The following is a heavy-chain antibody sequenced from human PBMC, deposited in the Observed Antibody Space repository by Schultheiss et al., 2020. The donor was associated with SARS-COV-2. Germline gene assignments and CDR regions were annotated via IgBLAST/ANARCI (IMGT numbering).Heavy chain of an antibody. D-gene: IGHD5-18*01. Sequence: GGSLRLSCAASGFTFSSYGMHWVRQAPGKGLEWVSRINSDGSSTSYADSVKGRFTISRDNSKNTLYLQMNSLRAEDTAVYYCARVRGYSYGTLGYWGQGTLVTVSS. CDR1: GFTFSSYG. J-gene: IGHJ4*02. CDR2: INSDGSST. CDR3: ARVRGYSYGTLGY. V-gene: IGHV3-74*01.